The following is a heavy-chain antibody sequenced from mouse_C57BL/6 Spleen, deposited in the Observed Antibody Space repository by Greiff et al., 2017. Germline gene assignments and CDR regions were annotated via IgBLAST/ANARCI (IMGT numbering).Heavy chain of an antibody. CDR3: SRKYYDYDWYFDV. V-gene: IGHV5-6*01. D-gene: IGHD2-4*01. Sequence: EVQLVESGGDLVKPGGSLKLSCAASGFTFSSYGMSWVRQTPDKRLEWVATISSGGSYTYYPDSVKGRFTISRDNAKNTLYLQMRSLKSEDTAMYYCSRKYYDYDWYFDVWGTGTTVTVSS. J-gene: IGHJ1*03. CDR2: ISSGGSYT. CDR1: GFTFSSYG.